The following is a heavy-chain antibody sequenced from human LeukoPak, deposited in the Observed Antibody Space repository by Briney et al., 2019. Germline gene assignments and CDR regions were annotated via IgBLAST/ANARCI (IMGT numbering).Heavy chain of an antibody. J-gene: IGHJ5*02. CDR3: AREYSIVVVPAAKINWFDP. CDR2: INHSGST. D-gene: IGHD2-2*01. V-gene: IGHV4-34*01. Sequence: SETLSLACAVYGGSFSGYYWSWIRQPPGKGLEWIGEINHSGSTNCNPSLKSRVTISVDTSKNQFPLKLSSVTAADTAVYYCAREYSIVVVPAAKINWFDPWGQGTLVTVSS. CDR1: GGSFSGYY.